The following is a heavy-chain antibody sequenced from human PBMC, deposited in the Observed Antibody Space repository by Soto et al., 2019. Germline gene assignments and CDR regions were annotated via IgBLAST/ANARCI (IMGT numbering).Heavy chain of an antibody. D-gene: IGHD1-26*01. Sequence: PGGSLRLSCAASGLTFTTYWMTWVRQAPGKGLEWVANIKQDGSEKYYVDSVKVRFTISRDDAENSLYLQMNNLRAEDTAVYYCTRIRAKFDTWGQGTPVTVSS. V-gene: IGHV3-7*01. J-gene: IGHJ5*02. CDR3: TRIRAKFDT. CDR1: GLTFTTYW. CDR2: IKQDGSEK.